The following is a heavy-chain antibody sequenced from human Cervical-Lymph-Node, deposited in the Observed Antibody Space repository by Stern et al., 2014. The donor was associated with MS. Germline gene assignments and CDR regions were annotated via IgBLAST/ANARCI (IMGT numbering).Heavy chain of an antibody. V-gene: IGHV5-51*03. CDR3: ARSLVGAKELDY. CDR1: GNSFPSFG. Sequence: EVQLVESGAEVTKPGESLKISCKGYGNSFPSFGIAWVRQMPGKGLEWVGIIYPGDSDTTYSPSFEGQVTISADRSINTAYLQWSSLKVADTAMYYCARSLVGAKELDYWGQGTPVTVSS. J-gene: IGHJ4*02. CDR2: IYPGDSDT. D-gene: IGHD1-26*01.